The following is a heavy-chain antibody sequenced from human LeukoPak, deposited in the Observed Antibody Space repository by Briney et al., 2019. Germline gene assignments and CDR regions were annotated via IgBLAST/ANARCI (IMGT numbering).Heavy chain of an antibody. CDR3: ARGEGWHCSGSDCFTHWFDP. Sequence: PGGSLRLSCAASGFTFSNYWMHWVRQAPGKGLVWVSRIDNGGSDTSHADSVKGRFTISRDNAKNTLYLQMNRLRAEDTAVYYCARGEGWHCSGSDCFTHWFDPWGQGALVTVSS. V-gene: IGHV3-74*01. CDR1: GFTFSNYW. D-gene: IGHD2-2*02. J-gene: IGHJ5*02. CDR2: IDNGGSDT.